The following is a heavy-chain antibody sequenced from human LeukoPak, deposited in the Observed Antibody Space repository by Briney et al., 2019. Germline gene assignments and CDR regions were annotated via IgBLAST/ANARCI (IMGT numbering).Heavy chain of an antibody. CDR3: ARERDSSGWYGKFYYYYYMDV. V-gene: IGHV3-21*01. CDR1: GFAFSSYS. D-gene: IGHD6-19*01. CDR2: ISSSSSYI. Sequence: PGGSLRLSCAASGFAFSSYSMNWVRQAPGKGLEWVSSISSSSSYIYYADSVKGRFTISRDNAKNSLYLQMNSLRAEDTAVYYCARERDSSGWYGKFYYYYYMDVWGKGTTVTISS. J-gene: IGHJ6*03.